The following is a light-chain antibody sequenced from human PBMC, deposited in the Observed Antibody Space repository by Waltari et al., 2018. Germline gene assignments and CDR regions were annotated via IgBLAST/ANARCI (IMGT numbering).Light chain of an antibody. CDR3: HVWHPHVDPGV. CDR2: YDR. V-gene: IGLV3-21*04. J-gene: IGLJ1*01. CDR1: NIGTYR. Sequence: SYVVTQPPSVSVAPGETATITCGGDNIGTYRVHWYQQKAGQSPVLVIFYDRDRPSVIPDRFSGSNSGNTATLTISRVEAGDEARYYCHVWHPHVDPGVFGTGTEVTVL.